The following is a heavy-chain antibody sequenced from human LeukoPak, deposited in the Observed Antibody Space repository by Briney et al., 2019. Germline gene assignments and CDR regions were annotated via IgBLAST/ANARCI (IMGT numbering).Heavy chain of an antibody. V-gene: IGHV1-24*01. CDR3: ATAVNYYDSSGYWDY. J-gene: IGHJ4*02. CDR1: GYTLTELS. Sequence: ASVKVSCKVSGYTLTELSMHWVRQAPGKGLEWMGGFDPEDGETIYAQKFQGRVTMTEDTSTDTAYMELSSLRSEDTAVYYCATAVNYYDSSGYWDYWGQGTLVTVSS. D-gene: IGHD3-22*01. CDR2: FDPEDGET.